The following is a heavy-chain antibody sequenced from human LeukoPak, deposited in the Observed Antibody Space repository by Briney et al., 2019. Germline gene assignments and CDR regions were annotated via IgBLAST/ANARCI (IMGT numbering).Heavy chain of an antibody. CDR2: INHSGGT. CDR1: GGSFSGYF. CDR3: ARAPSGEVESAARGDYLDY. Sequence: SSETLSLTCAVYGGSFSGYFWSWIRQPPGKGLEWIGEINHSGGTNYNPSLKSRVTISVDTSKNQFSLKMSSVTAADTAVYYCARAPSGEVESAARGDYLDYWGQGTLVTVSS. V-gene: IGHV4-34*01. D-gene: IGHD6-13*01. J-gene: IGHJ4*02.